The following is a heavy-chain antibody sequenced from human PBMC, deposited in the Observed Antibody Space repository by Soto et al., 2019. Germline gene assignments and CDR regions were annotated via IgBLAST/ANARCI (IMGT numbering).Heavy chain of an antibody. V-gene: IGHV4-61*01. CDR1: GCSVSSGSYY. D-gene: IGHD4-17*01. Sequence: SETLSLTCTVSGCSVSSGSYYWSWIRQPPGKGLEWIGYIYYSGSTNYNPSLKSRVTISVDTSKNQFSLKLRSVTAADTAVYYCARVSLDRSDYGFDYYVMDVWGQGTPVTVYS. J-gene: IGHJ6*02. CDR3: ARVSLDRSDYGFDYYVMDV. CDR2: IYYSGST.